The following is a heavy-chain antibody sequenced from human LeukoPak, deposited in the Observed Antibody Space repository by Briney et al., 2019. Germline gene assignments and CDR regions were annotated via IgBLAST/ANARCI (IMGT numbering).Heavy chain of an antibody. D-gene: IGHD3-22*01. Sequence: GGSLRLSCTASGFTFSNYWMTWIRQAPGKGLEWVANIKQDGIDKYYVDPVEGRFTVSRDNTKNSLFLQMHSLRVEDTAVYYCARCSSGYYCDHFQTWGQGSLVTVSS. J-gene: IGHJ1*01. CDR2: IKQDGIDK. CDR3: ARCSSGYYCDHFQT. V-gene: IGHV3-7*01. CDR1: GFTFSNYW.